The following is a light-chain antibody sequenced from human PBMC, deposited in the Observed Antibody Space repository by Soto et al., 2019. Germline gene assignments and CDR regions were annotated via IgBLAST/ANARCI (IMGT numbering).Light chain of an antibody. CDR2: GAS. Sequence: PGERATLSCRASQSVTYDQLAWYRQTPGQAPRLLIYGASSRAAGIPDRFSGTGSGTEFTLTINSLQAEDSAVYYCQQYYNWPRTFGQGTRLEIK. J-gene: IGKJ5*01. CDR1: QSVTYD. V-gene: IGKV3D-15*01. CDR3: QQYYNWPRT.